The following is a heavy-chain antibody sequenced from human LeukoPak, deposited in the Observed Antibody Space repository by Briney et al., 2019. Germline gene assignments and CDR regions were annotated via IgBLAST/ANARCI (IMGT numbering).Heavy chain of an antibody. J-gene: IGHJ4*02. CDR3: ARVRSGSYSFDY. D-gene: IGHD1-26*01. V-gene: IGHV3-21*01. CDR2: ISSSSSYI. CDR1: GFTFSSYS. Sequence: PGGSLRLSCAASGFTFSSYSMNWVRQAPGKGLEWVSSISSSSSYIYYADSVKGAFTISRDNAKNSLYLQMNRLRDEDTAVYYCARVRSGSYSFDYWGQGTLVTVSS.